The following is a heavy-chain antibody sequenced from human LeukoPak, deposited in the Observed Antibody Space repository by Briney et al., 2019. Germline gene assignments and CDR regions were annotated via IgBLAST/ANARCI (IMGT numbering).Heavy chain of an antibody. D-gene: IGHD2-8*01. Sequence: SATLSLTCAVAGYSISSGYYWGWIRQPPGKGLEWIGSIYHSGSTYYNPSLKSRVTISVDTSKNQFSLKLSSVTAADTAVYYCARRRSTSRMDFYYWDQGTLVTVSS. V-gene: IGHV4-38-2*01. CDR1: GYSISSGYY. J-gene: IGHJ4*02. CDR2: IYHSGST. CDR3: ARRRSTSRMDFYY.